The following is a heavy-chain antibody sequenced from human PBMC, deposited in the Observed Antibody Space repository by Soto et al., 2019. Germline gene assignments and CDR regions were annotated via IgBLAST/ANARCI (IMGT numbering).Heavy chain of an antibody. Sequence: SVKVSCKASGGTFSSYAISWVRQAPGQGLEWMGGIIPIFGTANYAQKFQGRVTITADESTSTAYMELSSLRSEDTAVYYCARVPQAYCGGDCPPDYWGQGTLVTVSS. J-gene: IGHJ4*02. CDR3: ARVPQAYCGGDCPPDY. CDR2: IIPIFGTA. V-gene: IGHV1-69*13. D-gene: IGHD2-21*02. CDR1: GGTFSSYA.